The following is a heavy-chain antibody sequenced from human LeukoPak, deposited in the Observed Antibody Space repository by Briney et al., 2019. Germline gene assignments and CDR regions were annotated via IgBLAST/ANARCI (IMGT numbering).Heavy chain of an antibody. Sequence: PSETLSLTCTVSGGSISSSSYYWGWIRQPPGKGLEWIGRIYTSGSTNYNPSLKSRVTISVDTSKNQFSLKLTSVTAADTAVYYCARDDYGDLDVWGKGTTVTISS. CDR3: ARDDYGDLDV. CDR2: IYTSGST. CDR1: GGSISSSSYY. V-gene: IGHV4-39*07. D-gene: IGHD4-17*01. J-gene: IGHJ6*04.